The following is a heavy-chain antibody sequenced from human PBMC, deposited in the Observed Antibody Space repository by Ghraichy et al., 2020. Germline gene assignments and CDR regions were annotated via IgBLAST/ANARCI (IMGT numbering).Heavy chain of an antibody. Sequence: GESLNISCAASGFTFSSYSMNWVRQAPGKGLEWVSYISSSSSTIYYADSVKGRFTISRDNAKNSLYLQMNSLRDEDTAVYYCARDQAVQLPYYFDYWGQGTLVTVSS. CDR2: ISSSSSTI. CDR3: ARDQAVQLPYYFDY. V-gene: IGHV3-48*02. D-gene: IGHD1-1*01. CDR1: GFTFSSYS. J-gene: IGHJ4*02.